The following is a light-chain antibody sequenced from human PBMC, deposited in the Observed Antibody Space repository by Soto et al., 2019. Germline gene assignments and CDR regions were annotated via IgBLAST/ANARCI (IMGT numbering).Light chain of an antibody. CDR3: VLYMGSGISV. CDR2: STN. Sequence: QTVVTQEPSFSVSPGGTVTLTCGLSSGSVSTSYYPSWYQQTPGQAPRTLIYSTNIRSSGVPDRFSGSILGNKAALTITGAQADDESDYYCVLYMGSGISVFGTGNKLTVL. CDR1: SGSVSTSYY. V-gene: IGLV8-61*01. J-gene: IGLJ1*01.